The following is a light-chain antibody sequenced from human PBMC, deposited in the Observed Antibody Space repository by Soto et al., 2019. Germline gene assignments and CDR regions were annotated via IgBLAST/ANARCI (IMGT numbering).Light chain of an antibody. CDR3: LLFMSSATWV. J-gene: IGLJ3*02. CDR2: NTN. CDR1: SGSVSTSYF. V-gene: IGLV8-61*01. Sequence: QTVVTQEPSISVSPGGTVTLTCGLSSGSVSTSYFPSWYQQTPGQAPRTLIYNTNTRSSGVPDRFSGSILGGKAALTITGAQADDESHHFCLLFMSSATWVFGGGTKLTVL.